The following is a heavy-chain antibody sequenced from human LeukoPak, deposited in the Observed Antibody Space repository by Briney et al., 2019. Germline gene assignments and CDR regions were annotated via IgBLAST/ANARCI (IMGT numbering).Heavy chain of an antibody. CDR3: AKVPQPDYYFDY. V-gene: IGHV3-23*01. Sequence: GSLRLSCSASGFIFSSYDMSWVRQAPGKGLEWVSSISGSGDRTIYADPVRGRLTISRDKSKNTLYLQMSSLRAEDTAVYYCAKVPQPDYYFDYWGQGSLVTVSS. CDR1: GFIFSSYD. J-gene: IGHJ4*02. CDR2: ISGSGDRT.